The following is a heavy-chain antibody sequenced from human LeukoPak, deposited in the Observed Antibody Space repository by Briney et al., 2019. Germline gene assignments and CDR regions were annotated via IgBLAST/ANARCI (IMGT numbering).Heavy chain of an antibody. V-gene: IGHV3-74*01. Sequence: TGGSLRLSCAVSGFTFSSYWLHWVRQDPGRGLGWVSRINTDASTTNYADSVKGRFTISRDNTKNTLYLQMNSLRAEDTAVYYCARVSSISWWALAYWGQRTLVTVSS. CDR3: ARVSSISWWALAY. CDR2: INTDASTT. J-gene: IGHJ4*02. CDR1: GFTFSSYW. D-gene: IGHD6-13*01.